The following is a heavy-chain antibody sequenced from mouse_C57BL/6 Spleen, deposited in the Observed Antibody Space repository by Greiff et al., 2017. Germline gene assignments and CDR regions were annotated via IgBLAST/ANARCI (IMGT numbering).Heavy chain of an antibody. Sequence: VQLQQPGAELVMPGASVKLSCKASGYTFTSYWMHWVKQRPGQGLEWIGEIDPSDSYTNYNQKFKGKSTLTVDKSSSTAYMQLSSLTSEDSAVYYCARSPASYGNFTMDYWGQGTSVTVSS. CDR1: GYTFTSYW. CDR2: IDPSDSYT. D-gene: IGHD2-10*01. J-gene: IGHJ4*01. CDR3: ARSPASYGNFTMDY. V-gene: IGHV1-69*01.